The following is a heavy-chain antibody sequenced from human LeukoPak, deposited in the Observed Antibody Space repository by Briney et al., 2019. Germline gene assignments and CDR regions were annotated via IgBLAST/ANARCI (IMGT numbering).Heavy chain of an antibody. CDR3: ARVGATPRYYNYYGMDV. D-gene: IGHD1-26*01. J-gene: IGHJ6*02. Sequence: ASVKVSCKASGHTFTSYGISWVRQAPGQGLEWMGWISAYNGNTNYAQKLQGRVTMTTDTSTSTAYMELRSLRSDDTAVYYCARVGATPRYYNYYGMDVWGQGTTVTVSS. CDR1: GHTFTSYG. V-gene: IGHV1-18*01. CDR2: ISAYNGNT.